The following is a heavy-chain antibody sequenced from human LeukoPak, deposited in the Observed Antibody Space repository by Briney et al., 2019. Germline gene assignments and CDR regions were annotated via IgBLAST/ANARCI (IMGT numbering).Heavy chain of an antibody. J-gene: IGHJ5*02. V-gene: IGHV3-23*01. CDR2: ISGSGYST. D-gene: IGHD6-13*01. Sequence: GGSLRLSCAASGFTFSSYAMTWVRQAPGKGLEWVSSISGSGYSTYYADSEKGRFTISRDNSKNTLYLQMNSLRGEDTAVYYCAKGVGIEGAGHFDPWGQGTVVTVSS. CDR3: AKGVGIEGAGHFDP. CDR1: GFTFSSYA.